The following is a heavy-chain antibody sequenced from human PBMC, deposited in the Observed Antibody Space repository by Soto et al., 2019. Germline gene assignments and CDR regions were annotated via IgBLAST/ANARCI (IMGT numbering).Heavy chain of an antibody. CDR2: INPNSGGT. CDR1: GYTFTGYY. D-gene: IGHD1-7*01. J-gene: IGHJ4*02. V-gene: IGHV1-2*04. Sequence: GASVKVSCKASGYTFTGYYMHWVRQAPGQGLEWMGWINPNSGGTNYAQKFQGWVTMTRDTSISTAYMELSRLRSDNTAVYYCARDPGNYAFDYWGQGTLVTVSS. CDR3: ARDPGNYAFDY.